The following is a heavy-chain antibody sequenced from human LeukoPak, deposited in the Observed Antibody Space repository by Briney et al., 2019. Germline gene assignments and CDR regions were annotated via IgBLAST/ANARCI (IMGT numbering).Heavy chain of an antibody. CDR3: AKEAHRRYDSSGLDY. J-gene: IGHJ4*02. V-gene: IGHV3-23*01. Sequence: GGSLRLSCVASGLTFSSYWMSWVRQAPGKGLEWVSAISGSGGSTYYADSVKGRFTISRDNSKNTLYLQMNSLRAEDTAVYYCAKEAHRRYDSSGLDYWGQGTLVTVSS. D-gene: IGHD3-22*01. CDR1: GLTFSSYW. CDR2: ISGSGGST.